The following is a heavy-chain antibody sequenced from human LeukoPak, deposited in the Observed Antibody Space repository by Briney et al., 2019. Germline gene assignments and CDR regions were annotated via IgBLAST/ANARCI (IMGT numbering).Heavy chain of an antibody. D-gene: IGHD2-21*02. V-gene: IGHV4-34*01. CDR2: INHSGST. Sequence: PSETLSLTCAVYGGSFSGYYWSWIRQPPGKGLEWIGEINHSGSTNYNPSLKSRVTISVDTSKNQSSLKLSSVTAADTAVYYCARGRVTWLGAFDIWGQGTMVTVSS. CDR1: GGSFSGYY. CDR3: ARGRVTWLGAFDI. J-gene: IGHJ3*02.